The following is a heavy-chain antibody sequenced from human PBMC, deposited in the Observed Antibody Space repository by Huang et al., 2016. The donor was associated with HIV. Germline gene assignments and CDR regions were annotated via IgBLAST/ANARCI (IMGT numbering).Heavy chain of an antibody. CDR1: GYTFTNSA. D-gene: IGHD6-13*01. Sequence: QVQLVQSVSELKKPGASVQVSCKASGYTFTNSAMNWVRQAPGQGLEWMGWSNTNTGNPTYAQGFTGRCGVSLDTSVSTAYLQISSLKAEDSAMYDCARGFSRWPNSDYWGQGTLVTVSS. J-gene: IGHJ4*02. V-gene: IGHV7-4-1*02. CDR2: SNTNTGNP. CDR3: ARGFSRWPNSDY.